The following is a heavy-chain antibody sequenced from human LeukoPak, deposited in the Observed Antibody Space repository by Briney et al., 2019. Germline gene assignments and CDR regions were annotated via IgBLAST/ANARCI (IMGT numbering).Heavy chain of an antibody. Sequence: PGGSLRLSCAASGFTFSTYGMHWVRQAPGKGLEWVAVISYDGSNKYYADSVKGRFTISRDNSKNTLYLQMNSLRAEDTAVYYCAKDRFDYWGQGTLVTVSS. CDR1: GFTFSTYG. CDR3: AKDRFDY. CDR2: ISYDGSNK. V-gene: IGHV3-30*18. J-gene: IGHJ4*02.